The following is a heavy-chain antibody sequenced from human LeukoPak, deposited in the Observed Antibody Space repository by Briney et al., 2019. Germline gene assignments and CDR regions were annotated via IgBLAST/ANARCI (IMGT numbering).Heavy chain of an antibody. CDR1: GYTFTSYY. CDR2: INPSGGST. Sequence: ASVKVSCKASGYTFTSYYMHWVRQAPGQGLEWMGIINPSGGSTSYALKFQGRVTMTRDTSTSTVYMELSSLRSEDTAVYYCAREGYCSSTSCYWFDYWGQGTLVTVSS. J-gene: IGHJ4*02. CDR3: AREGYCSSTSCYWFDY. D-gene: IGHD2-2*01. V-gene: IGHV1-46*01.